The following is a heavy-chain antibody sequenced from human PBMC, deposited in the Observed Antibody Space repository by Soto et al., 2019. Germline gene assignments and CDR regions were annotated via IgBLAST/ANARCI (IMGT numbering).Heavy chain of an antibody. Sequence: PSQTLSLTCAISGDSVSSNSAAWNWIRQSPSRGLEWLGRTYYRSKWYNDYAVSVKSRITINPDTSKNQFSLQLNSVTPEDTAVYYCARGGDDYGGKMVDAFAISGQGKMVTVSS. D-gene: IGHD4-17*01. V-gene: IGHV6-1*01. CDR1: GDSVSSNSAA. CDR2: TYYRSKWYN. J-gene: IGHJ3*02. CDR3: ARGGDDYGGKMVDAFAI.